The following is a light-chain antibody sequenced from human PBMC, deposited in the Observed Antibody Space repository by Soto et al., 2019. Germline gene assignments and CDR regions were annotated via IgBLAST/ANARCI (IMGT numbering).Light chain of an antibody. CDR3: LQVANFPRT. V-gene: IGKV1-12*01. CDR2: TVS. CDR1: QDIGRR. J-gene: IGKJ1*01. Sequence: DIQMTQSPSSVSASIGDRVTITCRASQDIGRRLAWLQQKPGKAPRLLTQTVSTLQVGVPSRFSGSGSGTEFTLTITSRGGGGGGTYYCLQVANFPRTFGQGTTVDLK.